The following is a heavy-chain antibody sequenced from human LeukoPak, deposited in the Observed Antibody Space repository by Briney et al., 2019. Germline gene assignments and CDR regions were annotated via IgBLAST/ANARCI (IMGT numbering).Heavy chain of an antibody. CDR3: ARVGLGYGDYYYFYGMDV. CDR1: VFTFRTYS. J-gene: IGHJ6*02. CDR2: SSSSSSSTI. D-gene: IGHD4-17*01. Sequence: GGSLRLSCAASVFTFRTYSMNWVRQAPGEGLEWISYSSSSSSSTIYYADSVKGRFTISRDNAKNSLYLQMNNLRDEDTAVYYCARVGLGYGDYYYFYGMDVWGQGTTVTVSS. V-gene: IGHV3-48*02.